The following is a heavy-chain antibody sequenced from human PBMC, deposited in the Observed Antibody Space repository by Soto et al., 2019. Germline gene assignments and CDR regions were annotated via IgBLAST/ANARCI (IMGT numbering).Heavy chain of an antibody. CDR1: GGSFSGNY. CDR2: INHSGST. Sequence: QVQLQQWGAGLLKPSETLSLTCAVYGGSFSGNYWSWIRQPPGKGLEWIGEINHSGSTNYNPSLKSRVTISVDTSKNQFSLKLSSVTAADTAVYYCARGKWLRTKYYFDYWGQGTLVTVSS. CDR3: ARGKWLRTKYYFDY. D-gene: IGHD5-12*01. V-gene: IGHV4-34*01. J-gene: IGHJ4*02.